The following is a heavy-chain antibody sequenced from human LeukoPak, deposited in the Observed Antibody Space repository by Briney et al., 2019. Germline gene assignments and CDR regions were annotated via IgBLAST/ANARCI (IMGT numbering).Heavy chain of an antibody. D-gene: IGHD3-3*01. Sequence: PSETLSLTCTVSGGSISSSSYYWGWIRQPPGKGLEWIGSIYHSGSTYYNPSLKSRVTISVDTSKNQFSLKLSSVTAADTAVYYCARDMMGYYDFWSGYPIYYYYMDVWGKGTTVTVSS. CDR1: GGSISSSSYY. CDR3: ARDMMGYYDFWSGYPIYYYYMDV. J-gene: IGHJ6*03. V-gene: IGHV4-39*07. CDR2: IYHSGST.